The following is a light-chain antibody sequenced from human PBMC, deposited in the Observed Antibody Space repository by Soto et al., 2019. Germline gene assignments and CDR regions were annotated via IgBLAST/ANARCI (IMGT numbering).Light chain of an antibody. CDR1: SSDVGTYNY. V-gene: IGLV2-14*01. Sequence: QSVLTQPASVSGSPGQSITICCTGTSSDVGTYNYVSWYQQLPGKAPKLMIFEVTYRPSGISNRFSGSKSGNTASLTISGLQAEDEADYYCASYTSDTSLYVFGTGTKVTVL. CDR3: ASYTSDTSLYV. J-gene: IGLJ1*01. CDR2: EVT.